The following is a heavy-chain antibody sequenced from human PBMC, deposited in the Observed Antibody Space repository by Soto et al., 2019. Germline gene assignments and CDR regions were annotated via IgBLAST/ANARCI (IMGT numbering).Heavy chain of an antibody. D-gene: IGHD4-17*01. J-gene: IGHJ4*02. CDR3: ARVRVYGDYYFDY. V-gene: IGHV1-8*01. CDR2: MNPNSGNT. Sequence: ASVKVSCKASGYTFTSYDINWVRQATGQGLEWMGWMNPNSGNTSYAQKFQGRVTMTRNTSMSTAYMELRSLRSDDTAVYYCARVRVYGDYYFDYWGQGTLVTVSS. CDR1: GYTFTSYD.